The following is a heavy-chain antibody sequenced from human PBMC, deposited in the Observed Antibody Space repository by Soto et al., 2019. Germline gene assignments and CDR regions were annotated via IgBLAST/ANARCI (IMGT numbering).Heavy chain of an antibody. Sequence: QVQLQESGPGLVKPSETLSLTCTVSGGSISSYYWTWIRQPPGKGLERIGFIYNSGSTHYNPSLRSRVTISVDTSTNQFSLKLRSVTAADTAVYYCASMGYHYGSGSYPLDYWGQGTLVTVSS. CDR2: IYNSGST. J-gene: IGHJ4*02. CDR3: ASMGYHYGSGSYPLDY. V-gene: IGHV4-59*08. CDR1: GGSISSYY. D-gene: IGHD3-10*01.